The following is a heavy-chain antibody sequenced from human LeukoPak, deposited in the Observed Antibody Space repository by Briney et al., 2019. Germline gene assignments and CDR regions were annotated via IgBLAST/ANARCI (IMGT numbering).Heavy chain of an antibody. CDR1: GGSISSHT. Sequence: SETLSLTCTVSGGSISSHTWSWIRQPPGQGLEWIGDIYDSGSTNHNSSLKSRVTMSVDTSRNQFSLKLSSVTAADTAVYYCARVLRGYSYGVFDCWGQGTLVTVSS. CDR3: ARVLRGYSYGVFDC. D-gene: IGHD5-18*01. CDR2: IYDSGST. V-gene: IGHV4-59*11. J-gene: IGHJ4*02.